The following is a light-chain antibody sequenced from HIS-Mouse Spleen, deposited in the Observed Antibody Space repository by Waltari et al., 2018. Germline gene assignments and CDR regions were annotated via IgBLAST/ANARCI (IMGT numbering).Light chain of an antibody. CDR3: SSYTSSSTWV. CDR1: SSHVGGYTY. J-gene: IGLJ3*02. V-gene: IGLV2-14*01. Sequence: QSALTQPASVSGSPGQSITLSCTGTSSHVGGYTYVSWYQQHPGKAPKLMIYEVSNRPSGVSNRFSGSKSGNTASLTISGLQAEDEADYYCSSYTSSSTWVFGGGTKLTVL. CDR2: EVS.